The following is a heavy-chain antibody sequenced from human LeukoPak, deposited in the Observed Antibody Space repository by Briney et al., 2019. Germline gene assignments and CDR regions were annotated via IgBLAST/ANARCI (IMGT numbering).Heavy chain of an antibody. CDR2: ISAYNGNT. D-gene: IGHD4-17*01. Sequence: ASVKVSCKASGYTFTSYGISWVRQAPGQGLEWMGWISAYNGNTNYAQKLQGRVTMTTDTSTSTAYMELSSLRSEDTAVYYCARLVTTPTRGYYYYYGMDVWGQGTTVTVSS. V-gene: IGHV1-18*01. CDR1: GYTFTSYG. CDR3: ARLVTTPTRGYYYYYGMDV. J-gene: IGHJ6*02.